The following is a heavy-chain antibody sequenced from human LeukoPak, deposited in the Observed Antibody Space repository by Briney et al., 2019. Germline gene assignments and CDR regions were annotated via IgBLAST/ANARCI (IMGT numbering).Heavy chain of an antibody. CDR2: IDFSGST. Sequence: SETLSLTCTVSGGSISSYYWSWIRLPPGKGLEWIGDIDFSGSTNYNPSLKSRLTISVDASKNQFSLELSSVTAADTAAYYCVRRRDGYIDNWGQGTLLTVSS. D-gene: IGHD5-24*01. J-gene: IGHJ4*02. CDR1: GGSISSYY. CDR3: VRRRDGYIDN. V-gene: IGHV4-59*08.